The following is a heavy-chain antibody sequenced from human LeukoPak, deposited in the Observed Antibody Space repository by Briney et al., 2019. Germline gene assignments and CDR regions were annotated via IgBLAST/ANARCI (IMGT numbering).Heavy chain of an antibody. CDR3: ASADIVLMLCAIGHLRY. CDR1: GFTSSTYW. Sequence: GGSLRLSCAASGFTSSTYWMSWVRQAPGKELEWVASIKQDGSETYYVDSVKGRFTLSRDNAKNTLYLQMNSLRAEDTAVYYCASADIVLMLCAIGHLRYWGQGTLVTVSS. J-gene: IGHJ4*02. V-gene: IGHV3-7*01. D-gene: IGHD2-8*01. CDR2: IKQDGSET.